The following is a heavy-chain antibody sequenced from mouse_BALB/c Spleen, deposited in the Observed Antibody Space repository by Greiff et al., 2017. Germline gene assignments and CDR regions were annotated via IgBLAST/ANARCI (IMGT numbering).Heavy chain of an antibody. V-gene: IGHV2-9*02. CDR3: ARDYGSSYYYAMDD. D-gene: IGHD1-1*01. J-gene: IGHJ4*01. CDR1: GFSLTRYG. Sequence: VKLMESGPGLVAPSPSLSITCTVSGFSLTRYGVHWVRQPPGKGLEWLGVIWAGGSTNYNSALMSSLSISTDNSKSQVFLKRNSLQTDDTAMYYGARDYGSSYYYAMDDWGQGTSVTVSA. CDR2: IWAGGST.